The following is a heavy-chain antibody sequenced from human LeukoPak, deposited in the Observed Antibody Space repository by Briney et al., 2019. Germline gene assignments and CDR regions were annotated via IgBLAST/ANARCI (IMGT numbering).Heavy chain of an antibody. Sequence: PGGSLRLSCAAAGFTVSTNYMSWVRQAPGKGLEWVSVIYSGGSTYYADSVKGRFTISRDNSKNTLYLQMNSLRADDTAVYYCAGHSSGWYKFDYWGQGTLVTVSS. V-gene: IGHV3-66*04. CDR2: IYSGGST. J-gene: IGHJ4*02. CDR3: AGHSSGWYKFDY. D-gene: IGHD6-19*01. CDR1: GFTVSTNY.